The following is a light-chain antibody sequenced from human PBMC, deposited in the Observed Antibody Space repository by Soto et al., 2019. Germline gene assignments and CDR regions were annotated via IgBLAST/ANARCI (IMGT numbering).Light chain of an antibody. Sequence: QSVLNQPAPVSGSPGPAITISCTGNSRVVGSYNLVSWYQQHPGNAPKLIIYEGTKRPSGVSYRFSGSKSGNTASLTISGLQEEDEGDYHCCSFAGSSTYVFGTGTKVTVL. J-gene: IGLJ1*01. CDR3: CSFAGSSTYV. CDR2: EGT. CDR1: SRVVGSYNL. V-gene: IGLV2-23*01.